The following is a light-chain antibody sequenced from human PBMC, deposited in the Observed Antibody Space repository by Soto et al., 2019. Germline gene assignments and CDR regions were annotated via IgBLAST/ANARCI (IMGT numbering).Light chain of an antibody. Sequence: QMTQSPSTLSASVGDRVTITCRASQSISSWLAWYQQKPGKAPKLLIYKASSLESGVPSRFSGSGSGTEFTLTISSLQSEDFAVYYCQQYNNWPTFGQGTKV. V-gene: IGKV1-5*03. CDR2: KAS. CDR3: QQYNNWPT. CDR1: QSISSW. J-gene: IGKJ1*01.